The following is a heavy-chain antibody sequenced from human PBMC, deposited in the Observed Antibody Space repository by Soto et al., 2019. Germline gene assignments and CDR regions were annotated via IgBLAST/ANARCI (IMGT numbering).Heavy chain of an antibody. D-gene: IGHD3-10*01. CDR2: INHSGST. Sequence: QVQLQQWGAGLLKPSETLSLTCAVYGGSFSGYYWRWIRQPPGKGLEWIGEINHSGSTNYNQSRKGRVTISVDASKNQFALTLSSVSAADTAVYYRARGGAYYGSGSYPPKLRSIFDSWGRGTMVIVSS. CDR3: ARGGAYYGSGSYPPKLRSIFDS. V-gene: IGHV4-34*01. J-gene: IGHJ4*02. CDR1: GGSFSGYY.